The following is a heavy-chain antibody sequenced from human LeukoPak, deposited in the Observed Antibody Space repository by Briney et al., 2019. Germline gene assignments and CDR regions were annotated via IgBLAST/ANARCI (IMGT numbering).Heavy chain of an antibody. Sequence: PGGSLRLSCAASGFTFSSYWMSWVRQAPGKGLEWVANIKQDGSEKYYVDSVKGRFTISRDNAKNSLYLQMNSLRAEDTAVYYCARDGVYDYVWGSYRYTALVDYWGQGTLVTV. J-gene: IGHJ4*02. D-gene: IGHD3-16*02. V-gene: IGHV3-7*03. CDR3: ARDGVYDYVWGSYRYTALVDY. CDR1: GFTFSSYW. CDR2: IKQDGSEK.